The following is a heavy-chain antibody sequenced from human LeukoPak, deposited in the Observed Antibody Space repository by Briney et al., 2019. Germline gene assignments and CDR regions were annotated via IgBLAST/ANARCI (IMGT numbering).Heavy chain of an antibody. V-gene: IGHV4-4*07. Sequence: PSETLSLTCTVSGVSISSYSWSWIRQPAGKGLDWIGRIYTSGSTNYNPSLKSRVTMSVDTSKNQFSLKLSSVTAADTAVYYCARGELELPPDYWGQGTLVTVSS. CDR2: IYTSGST. D-gene: IGHD1-7*01. CDR3: ARGELELPPDY. CDR1: GVSISSYS. J-gene: IGHJ4*02.